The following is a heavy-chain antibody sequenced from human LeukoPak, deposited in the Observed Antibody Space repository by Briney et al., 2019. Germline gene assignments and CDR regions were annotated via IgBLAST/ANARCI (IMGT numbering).Heavy chain of an antibody. CDR1: GFTFSNYA. CDR2: IRYDAITQ. CDR3: AKDKLWGEDYFDY. J-gene: IGHJ4*02. D-gene: IGHD3-16*01. Sequence: GGSLRLSCAASGFTFSNYAMHWVRQAPGKGLKWVAFIRYDAITQYYSDSVKGRFTISRDNSKNTLYLQMNSLRAEDTAIYYCAKDKLWGEDYFDYWGQGTLVTVSS. V-gene: IGHV3-30*02.